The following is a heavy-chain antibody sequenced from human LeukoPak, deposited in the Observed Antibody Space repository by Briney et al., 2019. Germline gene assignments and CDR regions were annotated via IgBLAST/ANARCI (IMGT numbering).Heavy chain of an antibody. J-gene: IGHJ4*02. Sequence: GGSLRLSCAASGFTFSSYEMNWVRRAPGKGVEWVSYISSSGSSIYYADSVKGRFTISRDNAKNSLYLQMNSLRAEDTAVYYCARDISPSVTAMFDYGGQGTLVTVSS. CDR3: ARDISPSVTAMFDY. CDR2: ISSSGSSI. CDR1: GFTFSSYE. D-gene: IGHD2-21*02. V-gene: IGHV3-48*03.